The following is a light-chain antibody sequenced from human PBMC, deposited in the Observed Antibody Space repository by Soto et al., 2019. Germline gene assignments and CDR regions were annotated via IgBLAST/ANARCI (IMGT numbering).Light chain of an antibody. J-gene: IGKJ1*01. Sequence: EIVLTQSPATLSLSPGERATLSCRASQNVLSDLAWYQQKPGQAPRLLVYGATTRATDAPAKFRGSGSGTEFSLTISSLQSEDFATYYCQQYRSWPRTFGQGSKVEI. CDR2: GAT. V-gene: IGKV3-15*01. CDR1: QNVLSD. CDR3: QQYRSWPRT.